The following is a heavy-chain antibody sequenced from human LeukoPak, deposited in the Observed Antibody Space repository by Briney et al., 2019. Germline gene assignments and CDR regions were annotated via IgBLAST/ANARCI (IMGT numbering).Heavy chain of an antibody. CDR1: RGSISNYY. D-gene: IGHD7-27*01. V-gene: IGHV4-59*01. J-gene: IGHJ4*02. CDR3: ARDGPGDVGFDY. CDR2: FSYSGST. Sequence: SETLSLTCTVSRGSISNYYWGWIRQPPGKGLEWIGFFSYSGSTNYNPSLKSRVTISVDTSKDQFSLKLTSVTAADTAVYYCARDGPGDVGFDYWGQGTLVTVSS.